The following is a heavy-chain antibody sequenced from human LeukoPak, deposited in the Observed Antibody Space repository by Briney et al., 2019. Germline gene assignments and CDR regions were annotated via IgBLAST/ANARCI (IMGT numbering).Heavy chain of an antibody. CDR1: GFTVSSNY. CDR2: IYSGGST. CDR3: ARAGPSYAFDI. D-gene: IGHD6-6*01. V-gene: IGHV3-66*02. J-gene: IGHJ3*02. Sequence: GGSLRLSCAASGFTVSSNYMSWVRQAPGKGLEWVSVIYSGGSTYYADSVKGRFTISRDNSKNTLYLQMNSLRAEDTAVSYCARAGPSYAFDIWGQGTMVTVSS.